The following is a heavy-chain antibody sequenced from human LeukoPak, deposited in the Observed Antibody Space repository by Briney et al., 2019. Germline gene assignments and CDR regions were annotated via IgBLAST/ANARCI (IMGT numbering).Heavy chain of an antibody. J-gene: IGHJ4*02. Sequence: SETLSLTCTVSGASISSYYWSWIRQPPGKGLEWIGFIYYSGSTNYNPSLKSRVTISVDTSKSQFSLKLSSVTAADTAVYYCARLKQYYFDYWGQGTLVTVSS. CDR3: ARLKQYYFDY. V-gene: IGHV4-59*01. D-gene: IGHD4-11*01. CDR1: GASISSYY. CDR2: IYYSGST.